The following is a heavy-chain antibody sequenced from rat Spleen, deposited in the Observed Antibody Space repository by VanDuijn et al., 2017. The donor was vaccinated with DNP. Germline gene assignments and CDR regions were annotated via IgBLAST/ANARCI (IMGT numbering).Heavy chain of an antibody. D-gene: IGHD1-12*02. CDR1: GFTFSKYG. CDR2: ISTSGEYT. V-gene: IGHV5S13*01. CDR3: AKDGRAMDA. Sequence: EVQLVETGGGLVQPGRSLKLSCAASGFTFSKYGMAWVRQAPTKGLEWVASISTSGEYTHYRDSVKGRFTISRDNAKNSQYLQMDSLRSEDTATYYCAKDGRAMDAWGQGTSVTVSS. J-gene: IGHJ4*01.